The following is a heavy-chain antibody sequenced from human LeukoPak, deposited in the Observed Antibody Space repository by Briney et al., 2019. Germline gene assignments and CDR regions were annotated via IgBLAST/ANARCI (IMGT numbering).Heavy chain of an antibody. V-gene: IGHV3-23*01. CDR3: AKNPFLGYCSGGSCLGY. CDR1: GFTFSSYA. D-gene: IGHD2-15*01. CDR2: ISGSGGST. Sequence: GGSLRLSCAASGFTFSSYAMSWVRQAPGKGLEWVSAISGSGGSTYYADSVKGRFTISRDNPKNTLYLQMSSLRAEDTAVYYCAKNPFLGYCSGGSCLGYWGQGTLVTVSS. J-gene: IGHJ4*02.